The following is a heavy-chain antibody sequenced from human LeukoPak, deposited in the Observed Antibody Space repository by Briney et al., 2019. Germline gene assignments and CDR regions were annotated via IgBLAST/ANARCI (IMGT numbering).Heavy chain of an antibody. Sequence: SETLSLTCTVSGGSISGYYWSWIRQPPGKGLEWIGYIYYSGSTNYNPSLKSRVTISVDTSKNQFSLKLSSVTAADTAVYYCARSGYSSGWYQEGAFDIWGQGTMVTVSS. CDR3: ARSGYSSGWYQEGAFDI. V-gene: IGHV4-59*01. D-gene: IGHD6-19*01. J-gene: IGHJ3*02. CDR1: GGSISGYY. CDR2: IYYSGST.